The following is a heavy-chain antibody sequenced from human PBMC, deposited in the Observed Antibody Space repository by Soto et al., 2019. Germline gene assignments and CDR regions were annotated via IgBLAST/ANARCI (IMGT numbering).Heavy chain of an antibody. CDR1: GFTFSSYW. Sequence: EVQLVESGGGLVQPGGSLRLSCAASGFTFSSYWMHWVRQAPWKGLLWVSRINSDGSSTSYADSVKGRFTISRDNAKNTLYLQMNSLRAEDTAVYYCARGGSLNWYFDLWGRGTLVTVSS. J-gene: IGHJ2*01. V-gene: IGHV3-74*01. D-gene: IGHD1-26*01. CDR2: INSDGSST. CDR3: ARGGSLNWYFDL.